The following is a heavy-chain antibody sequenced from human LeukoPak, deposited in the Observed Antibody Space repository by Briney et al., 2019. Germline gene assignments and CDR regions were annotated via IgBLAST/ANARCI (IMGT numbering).Heavy chain of an antibody. CDR1: GGTFSSYA. V-gene: IGHV1-69*13. Sequence: SVKVSCKASGGTFSSYAISWVRQAPGQGLEWMGGIIPIFGTANYAQKFQGRVTITADESTSTAYMELSSLRSEDTAVYYCARKITMARGLGAFDIWGQGTMVTVSS. J-gene: IGHJ3*02. D-gene: IGHD3-10*01. CDR3: ARKITMARGLGAFDI. CDR2: IIPIFGTA.